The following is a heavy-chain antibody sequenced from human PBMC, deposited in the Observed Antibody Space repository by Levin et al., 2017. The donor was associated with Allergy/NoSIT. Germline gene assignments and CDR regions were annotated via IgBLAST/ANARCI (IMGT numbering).Heavy chain of an antibody. D-gene: IGHD3-3*01. CDR1: GGSFSGYY. CDR2: INHSGST. CDR3: ARAGTIFGVVPPDV. J-gene: IGHJ6*02. Sequence: SQTLSLTCAVYGGSFSGYYWSWIRQPPGKGLEWIGEINHSGSTNYNPSLKSRVTISVDTSKNQFSLKLSSVTAADTAVYYCARAGTIFGVVPPDVWGQGTTVTVSS. V-gene: IGHV4-34*01.